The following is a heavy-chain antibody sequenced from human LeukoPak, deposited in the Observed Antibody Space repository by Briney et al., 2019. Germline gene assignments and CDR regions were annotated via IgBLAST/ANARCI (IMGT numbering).Heavy chain of an antibody. D-gene: IGHD3-10*01. CDR2: ISSSGSTI. CDR3: ARGTIWFGELLKYDY. V-gene: IGHV3-11*01. Sequence: PGGSLRLSCAASGFTFSDYYMSWIRQAPGKGLEWVSYISSSGSTIYYADSVKGRFTISRDNAKNSLYLQMNSLRSDDTAVYYCARGTIWFGELLKYDYWGQGTLVTVSS. CDR1: GFTFSDYY. J-gene: IGHJ4*02.